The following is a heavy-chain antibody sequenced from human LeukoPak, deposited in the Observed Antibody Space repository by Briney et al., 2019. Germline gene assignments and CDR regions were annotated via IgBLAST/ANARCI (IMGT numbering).Heavy chain of an antibody. J-gene: IGHJ4*02. CDR1: GGSISSGGYY. Sequence: SETLSLTCTVSGGSISSGGYYWSWIRQHPGKGLEWIGYIYYSGSTNYNPSLKSRVTISVDTSKNQFSLKLSSVTAADTAVYYCARAPPPRYSYGFYFDYWGQGTLVTVSS. CDR2: IYYSGST. CDR3: ARAPPPRYSYGFYFDY. V-gene: IGHV4-61*08. D-gene: IGHD5-18*01.